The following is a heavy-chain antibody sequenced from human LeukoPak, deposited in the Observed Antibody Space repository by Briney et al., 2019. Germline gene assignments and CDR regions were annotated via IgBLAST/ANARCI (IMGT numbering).Heavy chain of an antibody. CDR2: IYTSGST. V-gene: IGHV4-4*07. D-gene: IGHD2-2*01. J-gene: IGHJ6*03. CDR3: ARGVDCSSTSCYADYYYYMGV. Sequence: PSETLSLTCTVSGGSISSYYWSWIRQPAGKGLEWIGRIYTSGSTNYNPSLKSRVTISVDTSKNQFSLKLSSVTAADTAVYYCARGVDCSSTSCYADYYYYMGVWGKGTTVTVSS. CDR1: GGSISSYY.